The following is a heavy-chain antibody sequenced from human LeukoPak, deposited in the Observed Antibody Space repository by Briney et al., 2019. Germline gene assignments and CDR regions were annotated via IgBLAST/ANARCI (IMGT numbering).Heavy chain of an antibody. CDR1: GFIFSGYY. V-gene: IGHV3-11*01. J-gene: IGHJ4*02. CDR2: ISGSGNDI. D-gene: IGHD3/OR15-3a*01. CDR3: GTHAGRTGSDD. Sequence: GGSLRLSCATSGFIFSGYYMSWIRPAPGKGLEWVSYISGSGNDISYADSVKGRFTISRDNAKVSLYLQMNSLRAADTAVYYCGTHAGRTGSDDWGQGTLVTVSS.